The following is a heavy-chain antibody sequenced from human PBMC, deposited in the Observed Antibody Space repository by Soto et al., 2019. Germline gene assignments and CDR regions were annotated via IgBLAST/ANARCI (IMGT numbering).Heavy chain of an antibody. CDR3: AKTVTTYYYYGMDV. CDR2: ISFSGGNT. D-gene: IGHD4-17*01. J-gene: IGHJ6*02. V-gene: IGHV3-23*01. CDR1: GFNCINYG. Sequence: GSLRLSCAVAGFNCINYGMRWISQAQGKGLEWVSAISFSGGNTYYADSVKGRFTTSRDNSKNTLYLQMNSLRAEDTAVYYCAKTVTTYYYYGMDVWGQGTTVTVSS.